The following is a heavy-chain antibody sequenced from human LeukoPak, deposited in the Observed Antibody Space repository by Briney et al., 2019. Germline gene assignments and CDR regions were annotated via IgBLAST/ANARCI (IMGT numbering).Heavy chain of an antibody. Sequence: SETLSLTCTVSGGSISSYYWSWIRQPAGKGLEWIGRIYTSGSTNYNSSLKSRVTMSVDTSKNQFSLKLSSVTAADTAVYYCARGESIVVVPAATAWFDPWGQGTLVTVSS. CDR2: IYTSGST. D-gene: IGHD2-2*01. CDR3: ARGESIVVVPAATAWFDP. CDR1: GGSISSYY. J-gene: IGHJ5*02. V-gene: IGHV4-4*07.